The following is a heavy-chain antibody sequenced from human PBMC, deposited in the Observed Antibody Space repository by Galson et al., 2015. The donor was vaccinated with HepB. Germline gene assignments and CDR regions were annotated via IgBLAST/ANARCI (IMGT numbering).Heavy chain of an antibody. CDR2: IRSKAAGGTT. D-gene: IGHD3-10*01. V-gene: IGHV3-15*01. J-gene: IGHJ4*02. CDR1: GFTFSNTW. Sequence: SLRLSCAASGFTFSNTWMNWVRQVPGKGLEWVGRIRSKAAGGTTDFAAPVKGRFTISRDDSKNMLYLEMNSLKSEDTAVYYCATGRGISGPNYYCDDWGQGTLVTVSS. CDR3: ATGRGISGPNYYCDD.